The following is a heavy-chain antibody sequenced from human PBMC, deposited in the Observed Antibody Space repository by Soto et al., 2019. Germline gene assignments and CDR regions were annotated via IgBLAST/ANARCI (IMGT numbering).Heavy chain of an antibody. CDR3: VRDRGAVLGNYPNSAPIYDS. Sequence: SETLSLTCTVSGASITSENWWSWVRQPPGKGLEWIGEIYHSGSANYNPSLKSRATISLDKSKSQFSLKLTSVTAADKAIYYCVRDRGAVLGNYPNSAPIYDSWGQGTPVTGYS. CDR2: IYHSGSA. V-gene: IGHV4-4*02. D-gene: IGHD3-16*01. CDR1: GASITSENW. J-gene: IGHJ4*02.